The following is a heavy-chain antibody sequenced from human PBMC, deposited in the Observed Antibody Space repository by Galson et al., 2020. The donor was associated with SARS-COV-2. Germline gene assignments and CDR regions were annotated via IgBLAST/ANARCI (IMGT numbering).Heavy chain of an antibody. CDR1: GGSISSSSYY. D-gene: IGHD3-10*01. CDR3: ARLPPPMWFGELSPDY. J-gene: IGHJ4*02. Sequence: SETLSLTCTVSGGSISSSSYYWGWIRQPPGKGLEWIGSIYYSGSTYYNPSLKSRVTISVDTSKNQFSLKLSPVTAADTAVYYCARLPPPMWFGELSPDYWGQGTLVTVSS. CDR2: IYYSGST. V-gene: IGHV4-39*01.